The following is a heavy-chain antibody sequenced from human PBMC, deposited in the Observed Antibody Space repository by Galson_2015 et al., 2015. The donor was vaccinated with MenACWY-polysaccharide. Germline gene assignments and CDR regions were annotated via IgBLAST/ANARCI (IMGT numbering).Heavy chain of an antibody. CDR2: ISRGSGSI. D-gene: IGHD3-3*01. CDR1: GFIFSSNN. V-gene: IGHV3-21*01. CDR3: TKGWSGSDT. J-gene: IGHJ5*02. Sequence: SLRLSCAASGFIFSSNNMNWFRQAPGKALEWVSSISRGSGSIHYADSVRGRFTISRDNAKNSLHLQMSSLRAEDTAVYYCTKGWSGSDTWGQGTLVTVSS.